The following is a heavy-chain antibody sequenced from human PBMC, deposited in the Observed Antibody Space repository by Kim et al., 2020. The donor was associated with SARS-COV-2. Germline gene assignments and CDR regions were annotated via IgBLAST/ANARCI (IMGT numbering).Heavy chain of an antibody. CDR3: AKGYYDSSGYYCNY. Sequence: ADSVKGRFTSSRDNSKNTLYLQMNSLRAEDTAVYYCAKGYYDSSGYYCNYWGQGTLVTVSS. V-gene: IGHV3-30*02. J-gene: IGHJ4*02. D-gene: IGHD3-22*01.